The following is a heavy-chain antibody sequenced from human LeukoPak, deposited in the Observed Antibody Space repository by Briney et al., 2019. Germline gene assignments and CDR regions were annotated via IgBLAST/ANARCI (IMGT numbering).Heavy chain of an antibody. CDR3: ARFNYDSKYYDY. CDR2: INQDGSEK. Sequence: PGGSLRLSCAASGLTFSHYWMSWVRQAPGKGLEWVANINQDGSEKFYVDSVKGRFTISRDNAKNTLYLQMNSLRAEDTAVYYCARFNYDSKYYDYWGQGTLVTVSS. J-gene: IGHJ4*02. V-gene: IGHV3-7*01. CDR1: GLTFSHYW. D-gene: IGHD3-16*01.